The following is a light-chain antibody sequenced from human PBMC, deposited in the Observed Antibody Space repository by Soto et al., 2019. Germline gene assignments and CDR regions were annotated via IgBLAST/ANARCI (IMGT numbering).Light chain of an antibody. J-gene: IGKJ4*01. CDR1: QGISSA. V-gene: IGKV1D-13*01. CDR2: DAS. CDR3: QQFINYPLT. Sequence: AIQLTQSPSSLSASVGDRVTITCRASQGISSALAWYQQKPGKAPNLLIYDASSLEREVPSRFSGSESAKDFPLTISSLQPEDFATYYCQQFINYPLTFGGGTKVEI.